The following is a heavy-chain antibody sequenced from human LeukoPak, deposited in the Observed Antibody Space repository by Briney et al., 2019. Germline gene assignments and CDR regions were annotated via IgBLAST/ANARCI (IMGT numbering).Heavy chain of an antibody. CDR1: GAPISTADYY. D-gene: IGHD5-24*01. CDR3: ARLQLRYWYFDP. V-gene: IGHV4-30-4*08. J-gene: IGHJ2*01. Sequence: TLSLTCPAPGAPISTADYYGSWIRQSPGKGLAWIGDIYYRGTTSYDPSLRSRVTISVDTSKNQFSLKLSSVTAADTAVNSCARLQLRYWYFDPWGRGTRVTVSS. CDR2: IYYRGTT.